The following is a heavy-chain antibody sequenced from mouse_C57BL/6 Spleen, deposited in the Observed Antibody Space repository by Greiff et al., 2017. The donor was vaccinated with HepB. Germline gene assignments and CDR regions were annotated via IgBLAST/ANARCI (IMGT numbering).Heavy chain of an antibody. Sequence: VMLVESGAELVKPGASVKLSCKASGYTFTEYTIHWVKQRSGQGLEWIGWFYPGSGSIKYNEKFKDKATLTADKSSSTVYMELSRLTSEDSAVYFCARHEGYYGNFDYWGQGTTLTVSS. CDR2: FYPGSGSI. J-gene: IGHJ2*01. CDR3: ARHEGYYGNFDY. V-gene: IGHV1-62-2*01. CDR1: GYTFTEYT. D-gene: IGHD1-1*01.